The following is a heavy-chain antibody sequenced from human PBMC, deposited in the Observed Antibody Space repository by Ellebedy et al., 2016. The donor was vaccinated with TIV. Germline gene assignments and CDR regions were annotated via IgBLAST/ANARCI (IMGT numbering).Heavy chain of an antibody. CDR2: ISYHGNNE. D-gene: IGHD1-26*01. CDR3: VRYTGSWFDL. J-gene: IGHJ3*01. Sequence: GGSLRLSCSASGFGISGYPMHWVRQAPGKGLECVALISYHGNNEFYADSVKGRFTISRDNSKSTVFLQMNSLRSDDTATYYCVRYTGSWFDLWGQGTMVTVSS. CDR1: GFGISGYP. V-gene: IGHV3-30-3*01.